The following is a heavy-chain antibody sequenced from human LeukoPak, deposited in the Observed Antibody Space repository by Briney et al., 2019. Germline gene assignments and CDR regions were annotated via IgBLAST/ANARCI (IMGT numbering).Heavy chain of an antibody. CDR1: GFTFSNYA. Sequence: PGGSLRLSCVASGFTFSNYAMSWVRQAPGKGMEWDSTISASGGSTFYAHPVKGRFTISRDNSKNTLYLQMTSLSAEATAIYYCAKVDAVMVLKSFAFDMWGQGTMVTVSS. V-gene: IGHV3-23*01. J-gene: IGHJ3*02. CDR2: ISASGGST. CDR3: AKVDAVMVLKSFAFDM. D-gene: IGHD5-18*01.